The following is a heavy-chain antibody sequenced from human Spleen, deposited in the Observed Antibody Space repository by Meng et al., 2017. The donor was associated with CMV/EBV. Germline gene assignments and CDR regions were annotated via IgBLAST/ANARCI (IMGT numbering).Heavy chain of an antibody. V-gene: IGHV3-7*01. Sequence: GGSLRLSCAVSGFPFSSYWMSWVRQAPGKGLEWVANIKRDGSEQYYADSVKGRFTISKDFAKNSLYLQMNSLRAEDTAVYYCARDDYFDRIGSPWFDPWGQGTLFPFSS. CDR2: IKRDGSEQ. D-gene: IGHD3-22*01. CDR3: ARDDYFDRIGSPWFDP. J-gene: IGHJ5*02. CDR1: GFPFSSYW.